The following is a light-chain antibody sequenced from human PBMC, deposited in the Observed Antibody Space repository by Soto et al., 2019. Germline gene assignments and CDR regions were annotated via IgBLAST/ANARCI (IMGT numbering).Light chain of an antibody. Sequence: DIQMTQSSSTLSASVGDGVTITWRASQTISFSLAWYQQKPGKAPKLLIYDASTLQSGVPSRFSGSESGTEFILTISGLQPDDFATYYCQQYHGYSLTFGQGTKVDIK. CDR1: QTISFS. J-gene: IGKJ1*01. CDR2: DAS. V-gene: IGKV1-5*01. CDR3: QQYHGYSLT.